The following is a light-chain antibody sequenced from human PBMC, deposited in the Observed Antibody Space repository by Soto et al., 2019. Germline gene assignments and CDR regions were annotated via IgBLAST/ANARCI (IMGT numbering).Light chain of an antibody. CDR3: QQYKSFSLT. CDR1: QSYNNW. V-gene: IGKV1-5*03. Sequence: DIQMTQSPSTLSASVGDRVTITCRASQSYNNWLAWYQQKPGKAPKLLIYKTSDLESGVPSRFSGSGSGTEFSLTISSLQPDDFATYYCQQYKSFSLTFGGGTRVEV. CDR2: KTS. J-gene: IGKJ4*01.